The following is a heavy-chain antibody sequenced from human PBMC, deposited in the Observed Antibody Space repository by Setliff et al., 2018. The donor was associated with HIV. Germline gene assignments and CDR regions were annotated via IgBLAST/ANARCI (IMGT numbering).Heavy chain of an antibody. CDR3: ARDYIHVFDI. V-gene: IGHV1-2*02. J-gene: IGHJ3*02. Sequence: ASVKVSCKSSGYTFTGSFMHWVRQAPGQGLEWMGWINCNSGGTYYAQNFQGRATVTRDTSINTVYLEVNGLKSDDTAVYYCARDYIHVFDIWGQGTMVTVSS. CDR2: INCNSGGT. CDR1: GYTFTGSF.